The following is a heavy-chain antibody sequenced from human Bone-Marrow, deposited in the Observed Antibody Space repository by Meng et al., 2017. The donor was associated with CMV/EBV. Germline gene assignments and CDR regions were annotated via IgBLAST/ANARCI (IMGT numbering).Heavy chain of an antibody. J-gene: IGHJ6*02. D-gene: IGHD2-2*01. CDR3: ARWDIVVVPAAPDGMDF. CDR2: ISAYNGNT. CDR1: GYIFTSYG. Sequence: ASVKVSCKASGYIFTSYGISWVRQAPGQGLEWMEWISAYNGNTNYAQKLQGRVTMTTDTSTSTAYMELRSLRSDDTAVYYCARWDIVVVPAAPDGMDFWGQGTTVTVSS. V-gene: IGHV1-18*01.